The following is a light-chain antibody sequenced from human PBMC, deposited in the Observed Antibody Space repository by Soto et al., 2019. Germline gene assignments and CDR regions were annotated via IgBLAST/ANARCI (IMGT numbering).Light chain of an antibody. Sequence: DIQMTQSPSSPSASVGDRVTITCRASQSISTYLNWYQHKPGKAPKFLIYGASSLQSGVPSRFSGSGSGTDFTLTISSLQPEDFATYYCQQSYSTPWTFGQGTKVEIK. V-gene: IGKV1-39*01. J-gene: IGKJ1*01. CDR2: GAS. CDR1: QSISTY. CDR3: QQSYSTPWT.